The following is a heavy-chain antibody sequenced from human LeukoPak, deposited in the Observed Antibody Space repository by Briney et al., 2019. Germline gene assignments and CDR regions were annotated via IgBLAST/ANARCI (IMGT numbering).Heavy chain of an antibody. CDR3: ARDDFYDSSGYLSPLYYYYGMDV. J-gene: IGHJ6*02. CDR1: GFTFRNYV. D-gene: IGHD3-22*01. V-gene: IGHV3-30*04. Sequence: PGGSLRLSCAASGFTFRNYVIHWVRQAPGKGLEWVAVISYDGSNKYYADSVKGRFTISRDNSKNTLYLQMNSLRAEDTAVYYCARDDFYDSSGYLSPLYYYYGMDVWGQGTTVTVSS. CDR2: ISYDGSNK.